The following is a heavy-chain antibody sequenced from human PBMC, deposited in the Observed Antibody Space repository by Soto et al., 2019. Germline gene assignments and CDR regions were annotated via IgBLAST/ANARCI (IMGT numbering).Heavy chain of an antibody. J-gene: IGHJ5*02. CDR1: GGTFSSYA. D-gene: IGHD2-15*01. V-gene: IGHV1-69*01. Sequence: QVQLVQSGAEVKKPGSSVKVSCKASGGTFSSYAISWVRQAPGQGLEWMGGIIPIFGTANYAQKFQGRVRITADESRSTAYMELSRLRSEDTAVYYCAMVCSGGSCYVSWFYPWGQGTLVTVSS. CDR2: IIPIFGTA. CDR3: AMVCSGGSCYVSWFYP.